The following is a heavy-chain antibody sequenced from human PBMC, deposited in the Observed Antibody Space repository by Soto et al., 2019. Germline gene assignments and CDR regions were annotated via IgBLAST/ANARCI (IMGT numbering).Heavy chain of an antibody. CDR1: GGSISSSSYY. D-gene: IGHD3-3*01. CDR3: ARGQRFSDWFDP. CDR2: IYYSGST. Sequence: PSETLSLTCTVSGGSISSSSYYWGWIRQPPGKGLEWIGSIYYSGSTYYNPSLKSRVTISVDTSKNQFSLKLSSVTAADTAVYFCARGQRFSDWFDPWGQGTLVTVS. V-gene: IGHV4-39*01. J-gene: IGHJ5*02.